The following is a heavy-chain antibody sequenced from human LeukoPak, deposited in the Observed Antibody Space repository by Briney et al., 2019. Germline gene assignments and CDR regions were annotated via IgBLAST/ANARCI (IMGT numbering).Heavy chain of an antibody. D-gene: IGHD6-13*01. J-gene: IGHJ6*02. CDR1: GGSISSSSYY. Sequence: SETLSLTCTVSGGSISSSSYYWGWIRQPPGKGLEWIGSIYYSGSTYYNPSLKSRVTISVDTSKNQFSLKLSSVTAADTAVYYCARRIAAAVYYYYYGMDVWGQGTTVTVSS. CDR3: ARRIAAAVYYYYYGMDV. V-gene: IGHV4-39*01. CDR2: IYYSGST.